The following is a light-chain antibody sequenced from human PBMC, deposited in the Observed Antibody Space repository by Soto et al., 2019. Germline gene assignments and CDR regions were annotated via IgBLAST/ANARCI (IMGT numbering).Light chain of an antibody. CDR3: QQLNSYPR. Sequence: DIQMTQSPSSLSASVGDRVTITCRASQSISKYLNWYQQKPGKAPKVLIYGASSLQSGVPSRFSGSGSGTDFTLTISSLQPEDFATYYCQQLNSYPRFGQGTKVDIK. J-gene: IGKJ1*01. CDR1: QSISKY. CDR2: GAS. V-gene: IGKV1-39*01.